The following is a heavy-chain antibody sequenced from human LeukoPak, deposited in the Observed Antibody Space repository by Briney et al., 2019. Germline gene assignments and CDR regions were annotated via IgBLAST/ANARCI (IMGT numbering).Heavy chain of an antibody. CDR2: IYYSGST. CDR3: ARAKYDFWSGYPPYFDY. V-gene: IGHV4-59*01. D-gene: IGHD3-3*01. CDR1: GGSISSYY. Sequence: SETLSLTCTVSGGSISSYYWSWIRQPPGKGLEWIGYIYYSGSTNYNPSLKSRVTISVGTSKNQFSLKLSSVTAADTAVYYCARAKYDFWSGYPPYFDYWGQGTLVTVSS. J-gene: IGHJ4*02.